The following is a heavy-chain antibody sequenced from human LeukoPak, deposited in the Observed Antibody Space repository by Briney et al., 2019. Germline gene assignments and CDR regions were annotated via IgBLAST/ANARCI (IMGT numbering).Heavy chain of an antibody. Sequence: ASVKVSCKASGYTFTGHYMHWVRQAPGQGLEWMGWINPNSGGTKYAQKFQGRVTMTRDTSISTAYMEVSSLRSDDTAVYYCTRVEDYGDLYMGGWGQGTLVTVSS. CDR2: INPNSGGT. D-gene: IGHD4-17*01. V-gene: IGHV1-2*02. J-gene: IGHJ4*02. CDR3: TRVEDYGDLYMGG. CDR1: GYTFTGHY.